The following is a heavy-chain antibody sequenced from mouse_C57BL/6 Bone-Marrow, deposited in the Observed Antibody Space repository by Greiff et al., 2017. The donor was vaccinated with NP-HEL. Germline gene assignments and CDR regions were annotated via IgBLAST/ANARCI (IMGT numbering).Heavy chain of an antibody. CDR1: GFSLTSYG. Sequence: QVQLQQSGPGLVQPSQSLSITCTVSGFSLTSYGVHWVRQSPGKGLEWLGVIWRGGSTDYNAAFMSRLSITKDNSKSQVFFKMNSLQADDTAIYYCAKTGIYYYGSSDYYAMDYWGQGTSVTVSS. V-gene: IGHV2-5*01. CDR3: AKTGIYYYGSSDYYAMDY. J-gene: IGHJ4*01. D-gene: IGHD1-1*01. CDR2: IWRGGST.